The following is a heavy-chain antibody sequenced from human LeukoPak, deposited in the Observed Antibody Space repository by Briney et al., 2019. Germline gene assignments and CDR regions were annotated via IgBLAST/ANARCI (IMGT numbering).Heavy chain of an antibody. V-gene: IGHV1-46*01. Sequence: ASVKVSCKASVYTFTSYYMHWVRQAPGQGREWMGLINPSGGSTTYAQKFQGRVTMTRDTSTSTVYMELSSLRSEDTAVYYCARDLAGSGSYLSYGMYVWGQGTTVTVSS. CDR3: ARDLAGSGSYLSYGMYV. CDR1: VYTFTSYY. D-gene: IGHD3-10*01. J-gene: IGHJ6*02. CDR2: INPSGGST.